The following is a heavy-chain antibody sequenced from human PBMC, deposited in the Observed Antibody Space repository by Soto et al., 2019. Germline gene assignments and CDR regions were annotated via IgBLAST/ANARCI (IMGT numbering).Heavy chain of an antibody. CDR2: IVPLFGTA. CDR3: ARDGDPGYSFWSGPLGGGRFDP. D-gene: IGHD3-3*01. CDR1: GATFGNTA. J-gene: IGHJ5*02. Sequence: QVQLVQSGAEVKEPGSSVNVSCKTSGATFGNTAVTWVRQATGQGLEWIGGIVPLFGTANYAQKFRGRVTITADESTSTAYMELSSLRTDDTAVYYCARDGDPGYSFWSGPLGGGRFDPWGQGTLVTVSS. V-gene: IGHV1-69*12.